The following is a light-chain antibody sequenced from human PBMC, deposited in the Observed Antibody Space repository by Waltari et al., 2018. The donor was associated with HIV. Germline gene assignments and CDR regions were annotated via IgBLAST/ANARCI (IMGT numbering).Light chain of an antibody. CDR1: SLRFYS. Sequence: SSELTQGPAVSVALGPTVRITCKGDSLRFYSVSWYQQKPGQAPVLVIYGRNNRPSGIPARFSGSRSGNTAALTITGAQAEDEADYYCNSRDRSGYLHVVFGGGTKLTVL. V-gene: IGLV3-19*01. J-gene: IGLJ2*01. CDR3: NSRDRSGYLHVV. CDR2: GRN.